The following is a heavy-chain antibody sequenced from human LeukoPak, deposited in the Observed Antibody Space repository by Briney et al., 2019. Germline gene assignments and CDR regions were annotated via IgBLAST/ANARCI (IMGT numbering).Heavy chain of an antibody. V-gene: IGHV3-66*01. J-gene: IGHJ6*02. CDR1: GFTVSSNY. CDR3: AKSVIPPTSYYYYGMDV. D-gene: IGHD2/OR15-2a*01. Sequence: GGSLRLSCAASGFTVSSNYMSWVRQAPGKGLEWVSVIYSGGSTYYADSVKGRFTISRDNSKNTLYLQMNSLRAEDTAVYYCAKSVIPPTSYYYYGMDVWGQGTLVTVSS. CDR2: IYSGGST.